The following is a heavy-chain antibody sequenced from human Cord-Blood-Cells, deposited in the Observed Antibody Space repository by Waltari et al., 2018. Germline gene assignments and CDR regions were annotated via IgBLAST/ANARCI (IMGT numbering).Heavy chain of an antibody. Sequence: QVQLQQWGAGLLKPSETLSLTCAVYGGSFSGYYWSWIRQPPGKGLEWIGEINHSGSTNYNPSLKSRVTISVDTSKNQFSLKLSSVTAADTAVYYCAQELWKKAFDIWGQGTMVTVSS. CDR2: INHSGST. D-gene: IGHD7-27*01. CDR3: AQELWKKAFDI. V-gene: IGHV4-34*01. J-gene: IGHJ3*02. CDR1: GGSFSGYY.